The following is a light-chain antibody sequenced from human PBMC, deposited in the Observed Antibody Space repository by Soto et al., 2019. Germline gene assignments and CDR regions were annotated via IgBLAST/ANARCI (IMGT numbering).Light chain of an antibody. CDR2: AAS. V-gene: IGKV1-39*01. J-gene: IGKJ5*01. CDR1: HSISTY. Sequence: DIQMTQSRSSLXXSXXXXVXXXXRASHSISTYLNWYHQKPGKAPDLLIYAASSLQSGVPSRFSGSGSGTDFTLTITGLQPEDFATYYCQQNYSIPITFGQGTRLEIK. CDR3: QQNYSIPIT.